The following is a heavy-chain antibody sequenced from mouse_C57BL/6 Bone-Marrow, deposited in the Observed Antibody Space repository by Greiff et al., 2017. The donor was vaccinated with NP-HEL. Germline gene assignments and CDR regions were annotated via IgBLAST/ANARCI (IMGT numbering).Heavy chain of an antibody. Sequence: VKLQQPGAELVRPGSSLRLSCMASGYTFTSYWMHWVKQRPIQGLEWIGNSYPSDSETHYNQKFKDKATLTVDKSSSTAYMQLSSLTSEDSAVYYCARYGNYLAYWGQGTLVTVSA. J-gene: IGHJ3*01. CDR1: GYTFTSYW. CDR2: SYPSDSET. V-gene: IGHV1-52*01. D-gene: IGHD2-1*01. CDR3: ARYGNYLAY.